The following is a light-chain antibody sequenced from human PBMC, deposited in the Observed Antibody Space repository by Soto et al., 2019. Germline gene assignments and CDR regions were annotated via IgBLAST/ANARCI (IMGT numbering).Light chain of an antibody. J-gene: IGKJ2*01. CDR2: GAS. CDR1: QAVGNAY. V-gene: IGKV3-20*01. CDR3: QQFGSSPYT. Sequence: EIVLTQSPGTLSSSPGERATLSCRASQAVGNAYLAWYQHKPGQVPRLLIHGASNRATGIPDRFSGGGSGTDFTLPIDRLEPEDFAVYSCQQFGSSPYTFGQGTRLEIK.